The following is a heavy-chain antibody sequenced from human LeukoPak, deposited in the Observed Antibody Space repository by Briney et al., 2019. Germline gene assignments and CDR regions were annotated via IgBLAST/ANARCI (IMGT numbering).Heavy chain of an antibody. D-gene: IGHD4-17*01. CDR1: GGTFSSYA. CDR2: IIPILGIA. CDR3: ASGLSTVTTPFDY. Sequence: SVKVSCKASGGTFSSYAISWVRQAPGQGLEWMGRIIPILGIANYAQKFQGRVTITADKSTSTVYMELSSLRSEDTAVYYCASGLSTVTTPFDYWGQGTLVTVSS. J-gene: IGHJ4*02. V-gene: IGHV1-69*04.